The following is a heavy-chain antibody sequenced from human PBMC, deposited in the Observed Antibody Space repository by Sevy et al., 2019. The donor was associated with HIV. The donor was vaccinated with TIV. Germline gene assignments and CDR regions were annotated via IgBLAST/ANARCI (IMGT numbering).Heavy chain of an antibody. CDR2: IYSSGSA. J-gene: IGHJ6*02. Sequence: GGSLRLSCEASGFTISTNYMSWVHQAPGKGLDWVSVIYSSGSAYYADSVKGRFTISRDNSKNMLYLQMDSLRVEDSALYYCVRGDGGMDVWGQGTMVTVSS. CDR1: GFTISTNY. V-gene: IGHV3-53*01. CDR3: VRGDGGMDV.